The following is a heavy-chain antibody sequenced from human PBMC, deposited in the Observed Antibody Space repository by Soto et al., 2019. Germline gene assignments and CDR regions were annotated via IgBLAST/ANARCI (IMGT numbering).Heavy chain of an antibody. CDR1: GYRFTSYG. D-gene: IGHD6-13*01. V-gene: IGHV1-18*04. Sequence: ASVKVSCKASGYRFTSYGIVWVRQAPGQGLEWMAWINSYNGNTNYAQKIQGRVTVTTDTSTSTAHMELRSLRSDDTAVYYCVRDLGIPAPGIVGYEYGMDVWGQGTTVTVSS. CDR3: VRDLGIPAPGIVGYEYGMDV. CDR2: INSYNGNT. J-gene: IGHJ6*02.